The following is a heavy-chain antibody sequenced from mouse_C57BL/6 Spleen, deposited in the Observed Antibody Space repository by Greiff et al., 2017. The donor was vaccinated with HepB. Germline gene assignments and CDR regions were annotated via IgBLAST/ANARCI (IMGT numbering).Heavy chain of an antibody. Sequence: EVKLVESGGDLVKPGGSLKLSCAASGFTFSSYGMSWVRPTPDKRLEWVATISSGGSYTYYPDSVKGRFAISRDNAKNTLYLQMSSLKSEDTAMYYCARQLTGRYFDVWGTGTTVTVSS. CDR2: ISSGGSYT. CDR1: GFTFSSYG. J-gene: IGHJ1*03. CDR3: ARQLTGRYFDV. V-gene: IGHV5-6*01.